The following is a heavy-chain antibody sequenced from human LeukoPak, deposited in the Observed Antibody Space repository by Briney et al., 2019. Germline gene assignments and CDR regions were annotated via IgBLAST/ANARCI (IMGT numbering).Heavy chain of an antibody. CDR3: ARACSSATCPVDL. V-gene: IGHV4-59*12. CDR1: GGSISTYY. Sequence: SETLSLICTVSGGSISTYYWSWIRQPPGKGLEWIGYIYYSGSTTYNPSLKSRLTISVDTSKNQFSLKLSSVTASDTAVYYCARACSSATCPVDLWGQGTPVAVPS. D-gene: IGHD2-2*01. J-gene: IGHJ5*02. CDR2: IYYSGST.